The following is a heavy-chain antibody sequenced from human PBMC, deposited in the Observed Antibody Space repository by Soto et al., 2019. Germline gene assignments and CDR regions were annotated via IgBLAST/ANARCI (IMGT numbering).Heavy chain of an antibody. CDR3: AKDTDYGDYGYYYYYYGMDV. CDR2: ISYDGSNK. Sequence: QVQLVESGGGVVQPGRSLRLSCAASGFTFSRYGMHWVRQAPGKGLEWVAVISYDGSNKDYADSVKGRFTISRDNSKSTLYLQMNSLRAEDTAVYYCAKDTDYGDYGYYYYYYGMDVWGQGTTVTVSS. J-gene: IGHJ6*02. V-gene: IGHV3-30*18. D-gene: IGHD4-17*01. CDR1: GFTFSRYG.